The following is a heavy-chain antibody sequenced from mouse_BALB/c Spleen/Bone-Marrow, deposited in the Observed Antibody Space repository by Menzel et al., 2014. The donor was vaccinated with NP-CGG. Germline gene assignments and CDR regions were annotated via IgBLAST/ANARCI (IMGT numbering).Heavy chain of an antibody. CDR3: ARSGWDEGY. D-gene: IGHD3-1*01. CDR1: GFNIKDTY. CDR2: IDPANGNT. Sequence: EVKLLESGAELVKPGASVKLSCTASGFNIKDTYMHWVKKRPEQGLEWIGRIDPANGNTKYDPKFQGKATITADTSSNTAYLQLSSLTSEDTAVYYCARSGWDEGYWGQGTTLTVSS. V-gene: IGHV14-3*02. J-gene: IGHJ2*01.